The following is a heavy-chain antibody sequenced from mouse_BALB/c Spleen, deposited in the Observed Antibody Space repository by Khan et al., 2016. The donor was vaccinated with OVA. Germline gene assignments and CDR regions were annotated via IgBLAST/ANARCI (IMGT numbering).Heavy chain of an antibody. CDR2: INPSNGYT. CDR1: GYTFTSYT. D-gene: IGHD2-14*01. J-gene: IGHJ3*01. V-gene: IGHV1-4*01. CDR3: VRDGAYHRNDGWFAY. Sequence: QVQLKESGAELARPGASVKMSCKASGYTFTSYTIHWIKKRPGKGLEWIGYINPSNGYTNYNQKFKDKATLTTDKSSTTAYLQLSRLTSDDSAVYNCVRDGAYHRNDGWFAYWGQGTLVTVSA.